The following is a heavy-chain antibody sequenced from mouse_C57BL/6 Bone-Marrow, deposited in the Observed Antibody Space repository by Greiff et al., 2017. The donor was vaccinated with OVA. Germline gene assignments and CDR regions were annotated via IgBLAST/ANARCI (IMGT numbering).Heavy chain of an antibody. Sequence: QVQLQQPGAELVRPGASVKLSCKASGYTFTSYWMEWVKQRPGQGLEWIGNIYPSDSETHYNQKFKDKATLTVDKSSSTAYLQLSSLTSEDSAVYYCARGYDGYAMDYWGQGTSVTVSS. CDR2: IYPSDSET. J-gene: IGHJ4*01. V-gene: IGHV1-61*01. CDR1: GYTFTSYW. CDR3: ARGYDGYAMDY. D-gene: IGHD2-12*01.